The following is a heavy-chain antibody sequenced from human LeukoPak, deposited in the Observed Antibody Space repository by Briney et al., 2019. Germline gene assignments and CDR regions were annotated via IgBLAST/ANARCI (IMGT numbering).Heavy chain of an antibody. Sequence: GGSLRLSCAASGFTFSSYGMHWVRQAPGKGLEWVAVIWYDGSNKYYADSVKGRFTISRDNSKNTLYLQMNSLRAEDTAVYYCARDYVRGNAAFNIWGQGTMVTVSS. J-gene: IGHJ3*02. CDR2: IWYDGSNK. CDR1: GFTFSSYG. CDR3: ARDYVRGNAAFNI. V-gene: IGHV3-33*01. D-gene: IGHD3-16*01.